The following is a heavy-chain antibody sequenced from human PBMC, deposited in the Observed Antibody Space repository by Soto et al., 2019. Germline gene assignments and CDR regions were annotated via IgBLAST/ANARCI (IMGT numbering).Heavy chain of an antibody. CDR1: GFTFSGSA. CDR2: IRSKANSYAT. Sequence: EVQLVESGGGLVQPGGSMKLSCAASGFTFSGSAMHWVRQASGKGLEWVGRIRSKANSYATAYAASVKGRFTNSRDDSKNTAYMQMNSLKTEDTAVYYCTRPENGWGYDFDYWGQGTLVTVSS. CDR3: TRPENGWGYDFDY. J-gene: IGHJ4*02. D-gene: IGHD5-12*01. V-gene: IGHV3-73*02.